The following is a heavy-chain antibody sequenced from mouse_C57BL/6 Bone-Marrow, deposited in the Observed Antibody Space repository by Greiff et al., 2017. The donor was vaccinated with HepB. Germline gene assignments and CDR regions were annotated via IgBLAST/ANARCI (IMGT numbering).Heavy chain of an antibody. J-gene: IGHJ3*01. CDR1: GYSFTGYY. CDR2: INPSTGGT. CDR3: AREGAWFAY. V-gene: IGHV1-42*01. Sequence: VQLKQSGPELVKPGASVKISCKASGYSFTGYYMNWVKQSPEKSLEWIGEINPSTGGTTYNQKFKAKDTLTVDKSSSTAYMQLKSLTSEDSAVYYCAREGAWFAYWGQGTLVTVSA.